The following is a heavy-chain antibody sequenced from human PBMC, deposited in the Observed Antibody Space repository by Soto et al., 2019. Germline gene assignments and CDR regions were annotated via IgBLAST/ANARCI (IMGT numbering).Heavy chain of an antibody. CDR3: AKGPHSASGYYYMDV. V-gene: IGHV3-7*02. J-gene: IGHJ6*03. CDR1: GFSFSDFS. Sequence: GSLRLSCAASGFSFSDFSMTWVRQAPGKGLEWVANMNQDGNQKNYVDSVKGRFSISRDNAKNSLYLQMNSLTAGDTAVYYCAKGPHSASGYYYMDVWGKGTTVTVSS. D-gene: IGHD3-10*01. CDR2: MNQDGNQK.